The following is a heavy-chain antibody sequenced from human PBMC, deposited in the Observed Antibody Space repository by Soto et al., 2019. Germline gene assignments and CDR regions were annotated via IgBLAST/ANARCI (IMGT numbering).Heavy chain of an antibody. CDR2: IGRSGETI. V-gene: IGHV3-48*03. CDR3: ASDSRGGAARRPTFYY. D-gene: IGHD6-6*01. Sequence: GGSLRLSCVGSGFTFSSFEMNWVRQTPGKGLEWLSYIGRSGETIYYADSVKGRFTISRDNAKSSLFLQMNGLRDEDTGIYYCASDSRGGAARRPTFYYWGRGTLVTAPQ. J-gene: IGHJ4*02. CDR1: GFTFSSFE.